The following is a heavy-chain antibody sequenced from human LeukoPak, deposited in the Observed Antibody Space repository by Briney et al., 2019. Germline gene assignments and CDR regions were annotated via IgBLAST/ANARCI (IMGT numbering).Heavy chain of an antibody. V-gene: IGHV4-61*09. CDR3: ARHLWPYPPAD. CDR2: IYDSGST. J-gene: IGHJ4*02. Sequence: PSQTLSLTCTVSGGSISSGSYYWSWIRQPPGKGLEWIGYIYDSGSTKYNPSLKSRVTVSVDTSKNQFSLKLSSVTAADTAVYYCARHLWPYPPADWGQGTLVTVSS. D-gene: IGHD3-3*02. CDR1: GGSISSGSYY.